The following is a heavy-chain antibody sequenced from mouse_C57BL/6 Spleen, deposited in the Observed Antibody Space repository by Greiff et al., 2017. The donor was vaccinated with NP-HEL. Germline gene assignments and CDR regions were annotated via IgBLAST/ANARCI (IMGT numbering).Heavy chain of an antibody. V-gene: IGHV1-80*01. D-gene: IGHD2-3*01. CDR1: GYAFSSYW. CDR2: IYPGDGDT. Sequence: QVQLKESGAELVKPGASVKISCKASGYAFSSYWMNWVKQRPGKGLEWIGQIYPGDGDTNYNGKFKGKATLTADKSSSTAYMQLSSLTSEDSAVYFCARLLYDGYYVYFDYWGQGTTLTVSS. J-gene: IGHJ2*01. CDR3: ARLLYDGYYVYFDY.